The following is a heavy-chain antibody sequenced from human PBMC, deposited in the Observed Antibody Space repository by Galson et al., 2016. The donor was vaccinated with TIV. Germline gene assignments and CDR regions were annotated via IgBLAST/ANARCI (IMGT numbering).Heavy chain of an antibody. D-gene: IGHD5-18*01. CDR1: GGSFSSYV. CDR2: INPLLGTT. Sequence: SVKVSCKASGGSFSSYVFNWVRQGPGQGLEWMGGINPLLGTTNYAQKFQGRVTITADESTSTAHMELSSLRSEDTAVYYCAKDRNTAMDTYHQYYGMDVWGQGTTVTVSS. CDR3: AKDRNTAMDTYHQYYGMDV. J-gene: IGHJ6*02. V-gene: IGHV1-69*13.